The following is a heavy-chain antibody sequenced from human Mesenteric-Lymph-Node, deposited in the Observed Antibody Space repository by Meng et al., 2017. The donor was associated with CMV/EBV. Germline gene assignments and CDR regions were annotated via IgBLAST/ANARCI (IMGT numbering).Heavy chain of an antibody. D-gene: IGHD1-26*01. CDR2: ISSSSSHI. Sequence: GGSLRLSCAASGFTFSSYIMNWVRQAPGKGLEWVSSISSSSSHINYADSVKGRFTISRDDSKNALYLQMNSLRGEDTAVYYCARVAYSGSYFSPNWFDPWGQGTLVTVSS. CDR3: ARVAYSGSYFSPNWFDP. J-gene: IGHJ5*02. V-gene: IGHV3-21*01. CDR1: GFTFSSYI.